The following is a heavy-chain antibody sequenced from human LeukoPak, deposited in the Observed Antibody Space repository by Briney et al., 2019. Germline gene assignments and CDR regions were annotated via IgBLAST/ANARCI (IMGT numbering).Heavy chain of an antibody. D-gene: IGHD6-19*01. CDR3: ARDREQWLVPFDY. CDR1: GYTFNNYD. CDR2: MNPNSGNT. V-gene: IGHV1-8*03. J-gene: IGHJ4*02. Sequence: ASVKVSCKASGYTFNNYDINWVRQATGQGLEWMGWMNPNSGNTGYAQKFQGRVTITMDTSRSTAYMELSSLRSDDTAVYYCARDREQWLVPFDYWGQGTLVTVSS.